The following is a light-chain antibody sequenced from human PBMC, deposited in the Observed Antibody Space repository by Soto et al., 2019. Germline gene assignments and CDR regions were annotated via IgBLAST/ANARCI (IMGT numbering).Light chain of an antibody. CDR2: GTS. CDR3: QHYGSSPWA. V-gene: IGKV3-20*01. CDR1: QNISRS. Sequence: VMTQSPFTLSVSPGERATLSCRASQNISRSLAWYQQKPGQGPSLLIYGTSSRASGIPARFSGSGSGTDFTLTISRLEPDDFAVYYCQHYGSSPWAFGQGTKVDIK. J-gene: IGKJ1*01.